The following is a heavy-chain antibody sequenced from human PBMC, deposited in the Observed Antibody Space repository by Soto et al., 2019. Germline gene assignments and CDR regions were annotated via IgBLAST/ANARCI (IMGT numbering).Heavy chain of an antibody. V-gene: IGHV3-13*01. J-gene: IGHJ3*02. CDR3: ARGGYSGWCRSGAFDI. Sequence: GGALRLSCAASGFTFSSYDMHWVRQATGKGLEWVSAIGTAGDTYYPGSVKGRFTISRENAKNSLYLQMNSLRAEDTAVYYCARGGYSGWCRSGAFDIWGQGTKVTV. CDR1: GFTFSSYD. D-gene: IGHD6-19*01. CDR2: IGTAGDT.